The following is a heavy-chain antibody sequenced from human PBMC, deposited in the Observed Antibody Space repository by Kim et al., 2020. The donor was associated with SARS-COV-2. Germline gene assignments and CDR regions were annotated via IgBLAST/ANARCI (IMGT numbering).Heavy chain of an antibody. CDR3: ARDGYYYDSSGYPDY. D-gene: IGHD3-22*01. Sequence: QKFQGRVTMTRDTSTSTVYMELSSLRSEDTAVYYCARDGYYYDSSGYPDYWGQGTLVTVSS. V-gene: IGHV1-46*01. J-gene: IGHJ4*02.